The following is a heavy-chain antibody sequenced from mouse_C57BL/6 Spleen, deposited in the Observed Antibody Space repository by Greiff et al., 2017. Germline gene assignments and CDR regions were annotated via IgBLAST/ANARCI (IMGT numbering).Heavy chain of an antibody. CDR1: GYAFSSYW. J-gene: IGHJ4*01. CDR2: IYPGDGDT. D-gene: IGHD4-1*01. Sequence: QVQLQQSGAELVKPGASVKISCKASGYAFSSYWMNWVKQRPGKGLEWIGQIYPGDGDTNYNGKFTGKATLTADKSSSTAYMLLSSLTSEDSAVYFCARENWDVYYAMDYWGQGTSVTVSS. CDR3: ARENWDVYYAMDY. V-gene: IGHV1-80*01.